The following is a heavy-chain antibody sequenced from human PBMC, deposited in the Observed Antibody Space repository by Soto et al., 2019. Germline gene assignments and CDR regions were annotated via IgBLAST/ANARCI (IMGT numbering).Heavy chain of an antibody. CDR2: ISAYNGNT. CDR1: GYTFTSYG. D-gene: IGHD6-13*01. V-gene: IGHV1-18*01. CDR3: ARDPQPKTYGAAAGMFDY. J-gene: IGHJ4*02. Sequence: ASVKVSCKASGYTFTSYGISWVRQAPGQGLEWMGWISAYNGNTNYAQKLQGRVTMTTDTSTSTAYMELRSLRSDDTAVYYCARDPQPKTYGAAAGMFDYWGQGTLVTVSS.